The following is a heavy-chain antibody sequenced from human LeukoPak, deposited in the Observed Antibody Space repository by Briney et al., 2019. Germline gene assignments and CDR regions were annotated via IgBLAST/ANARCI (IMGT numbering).Heavy chain of an antibody. D-gene: IGHD3-3*01. Sequence: SETLSLTCTASGGSISSSSYYWGWIRQPPGKGLEWIGSIYYSGSTYYNPSLKSRVTISVDTSKNQFSLKLSSVTAADTAVYYCARLANYDFWSGYLSRWGQGTLVTVSS. CDR2: IYYSGST. CDR3: ARLANYDFWSGYLSR. V-gene: IGHV4-39*01. CDR1: GGSISSSSYY. J-gene: IGHJ4*02.